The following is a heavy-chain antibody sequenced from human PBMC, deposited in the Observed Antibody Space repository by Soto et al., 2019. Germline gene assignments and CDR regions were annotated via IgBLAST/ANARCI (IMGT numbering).Heavy chain of an antibody. D-gene: IGHD3-3*01. CDR3: VSSGNDFWSGYPHAQFDY. CDR2: IYYSGST. Sequence: SETLSLTCTVSGGSISSGGYYWSWIRQHPGKGLEWIGYIYYSGSTYYNPSLRSRVTISVDTSKNQFSLKLSSVTAADTAVYYCVSSGNDFWSGYPHAQFDYWGQGTLVTVSS. J-gene: IGHJ4*02. V-gene: IGHV4-31*03. CDR1: GGSISSGGYY.